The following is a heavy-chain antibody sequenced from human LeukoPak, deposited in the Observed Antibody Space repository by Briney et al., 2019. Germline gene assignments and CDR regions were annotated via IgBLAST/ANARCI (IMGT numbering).Heavy chain of an antibody. V-gene: IGHV4-61*05. CDR1: GGSISMSNYY. D-gene: IGHD4-23*01. J-gene: IGHJ1*01. CDR2: IYYSGST. Sequence: SETLSLTCSVSGGSISMSNYYWSWIRQPPGKGLEWIGYIYYSGSTNYNPSLKSRVTISVDASKNQFSLKLSSVTAADTAVYYCARHAYGGNSDFQHWGQGTVVTVSS. CDR3: ARHAYGGNSDFQH.